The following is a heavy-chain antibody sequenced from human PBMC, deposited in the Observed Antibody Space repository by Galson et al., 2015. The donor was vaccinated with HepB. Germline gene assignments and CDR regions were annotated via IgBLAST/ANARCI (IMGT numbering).Heavy chain of an antibody. D-gene: IGHD5-18*01. Sequence: SLRLSCAASGFTFSSYGMHWVRQAPGKGLEWVAFIRYDGSNKYYADSVKGRFTISRDNSKNTLYLQMNSLRAEDTAVYYCAKDQGYSYRLDAFDIWGQGTMVTVSS. CDR1: GFTFSSYG. V-gene: IGHV3-30*02. J-gene: IGHJ3*02. CDR3: AKDQGYSYRLDAFDI. CDR2: IRYDGSNK.